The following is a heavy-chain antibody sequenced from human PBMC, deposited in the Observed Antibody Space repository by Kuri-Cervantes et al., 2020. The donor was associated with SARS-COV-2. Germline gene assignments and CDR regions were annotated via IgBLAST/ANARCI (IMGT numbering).Heavy chain of an antibody. CDR1: GGSISSDY. V-gene: IGHV4-59*01. CDR3: ARRKGSGWFGFGPSMDV. CDR2: TYYTGST. J-gene: IGHJ6*02. D-gene: IGHD6-19*01. Sequence: SETLSLTCTVSGGSISSDYCSWIWQPPWKGLEWIWFTYYTGSTNYNSSLKSQVTISVDTSKNQFSLKLSSVTAADTAVYYCARRKGSGWFGFGPSMDVWGQGTTVTVSS.